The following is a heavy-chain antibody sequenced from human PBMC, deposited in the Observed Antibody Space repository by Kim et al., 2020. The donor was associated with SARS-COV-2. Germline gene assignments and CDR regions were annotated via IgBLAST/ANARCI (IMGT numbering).Heavy chain of an antibody. D-gene: IGHD4-17*01. Sequence: SETLSLTCTVSGGSISSGGYYWSWIRQHPGKGLEWIGYIYYSGSTYYNPSLKSRVTISVDTSKNQFSLKLSSVTAADTAVYYCARMTTVTHNAIDYWGQGTLVTVSS. CDR1: GGSISSGGYY. V-gene: IGHV4-31*03. CDR2: IYYSGST. CDR3: ARMTTVTHNAIDY. J-gene: IGHJ4*02.